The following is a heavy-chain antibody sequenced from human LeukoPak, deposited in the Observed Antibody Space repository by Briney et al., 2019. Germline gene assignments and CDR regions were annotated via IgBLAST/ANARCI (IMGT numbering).Heavy chain of an antibody. D-gene: IGHD5-24*01. V-gene: IGHV1-8*01. CDR1: GYTFTSYD. CDR2: MNPNSGNT. CDR3: AREDRDGYNLVDY. Sequence: EASVKVSCKASGYTFTSYDINWVRQATGQGLEWMGWMNPNSGNTGYAQKLQGRVTMTTDTSTSTAYMELRSLRSDDTAVYYCAREDRDGYNLVDYWGQGTLVTVSS. J-gene: IGHJ4*02.